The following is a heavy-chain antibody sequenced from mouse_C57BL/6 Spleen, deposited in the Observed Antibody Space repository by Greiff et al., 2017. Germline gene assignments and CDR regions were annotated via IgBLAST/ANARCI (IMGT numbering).Heavy chain of an antibody. Sequence: VKLVESGGGLVKPGGSLKLSCAASGFTFSSYAMSWVRQTPEKRLEWVATISDGGSYTYYPDNVKGRFTISRDNAKNNLYLQMSHLKSEDTAMYYCARDNGNPYFDYWGQGTTLTVSS. V-gene: IGHV5-4*01. CDR3: ARDNGNPYFDY. J-gene: IGHJ2*01. D-gene: IGHD2-1*01. CDR2: ISDGGSYT. CDR1: GFTFSSYA.